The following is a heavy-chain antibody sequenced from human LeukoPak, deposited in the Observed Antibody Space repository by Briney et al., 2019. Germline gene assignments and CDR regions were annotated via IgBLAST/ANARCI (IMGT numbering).Heavy chain of an antibody. J-gene: IGHJ4*02. D-gene: IGHD5-18*01. CDR2: IYYSGST. CDR3: ARDVDTGYFDY. Sequence: KPSETLSLTCTVSGGSISSGDYYWSWIRQPPGKGLEWIGYIYYSGSTYYNPSLKSRVTISVDTSKNQFSLKLSSVTAADTAVYYCARDVDTGYFDYWGQGTLVTVSS. CDR1: GGSISSGDYY. V-gene: IGHV4-30-4*01.